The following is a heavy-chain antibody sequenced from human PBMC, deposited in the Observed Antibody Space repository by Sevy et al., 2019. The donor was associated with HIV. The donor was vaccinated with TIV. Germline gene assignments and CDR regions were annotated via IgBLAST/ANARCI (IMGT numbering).Heavy chain of an antibody. J-gene: IGHJ4*02. CDR1: GYTFTSYR. V-gene: IGHV1-18*01. D-gene: IGHD2-15*01. CDR2: ISPLNGDT. CDR3: ARAFCSGGSCYSLAF. Sequence: ASVKVSCEASGYTFTSYRIYWVRQAPGQGLEWMGWISPLNGDTNYAQKFQGRVTMITDTSTSTAYMELRSLRSDDTAVYFCARAFCSGGSCYSLAFRGQGALVTVSS.